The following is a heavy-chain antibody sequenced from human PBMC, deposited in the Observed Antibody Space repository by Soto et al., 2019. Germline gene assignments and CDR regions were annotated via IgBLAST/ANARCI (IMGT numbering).Heavy chain of an antibody. CDR2: INSRGTTI. D-gene: IGHD6-6*01. J-gene: IGHJ4*02. CDR1: GFTFSDYY. V-gene: IGHV3-11*01. Sequence: QAQLVESGGGLVKPGGSLRLSCEASGFTFSDYYMTWIRQAPGKGLEWVAYINSRGTTIYSADSVKGRFTISRDNAKNSLYLQMGSLSAADPAVYYCARFSSMAAPFDVWGQGTLVTVSS. CDR3: ARFSSMAAPFDV.